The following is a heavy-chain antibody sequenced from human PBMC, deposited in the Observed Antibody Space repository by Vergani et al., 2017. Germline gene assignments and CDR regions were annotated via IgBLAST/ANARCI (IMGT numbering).Heavy chain of an antibody. CDR2: IYDSRNN. D-gene: IGHD1-14*01. J-gene: IGHJ3*02. Sequence: QLQLQESGPRLVKPSETLSLTCSLSGMSISNNNYYWGWIRQPPGKGLEWIGSIYDSRNNNYSPSLKSRVSISVDTSKNQCSLNLTSVTAADTAVYYCSRHLRQRARNDVLDIWGHGTLVTVSS. CDR3: SRHLRQRARNDVLDI. CDR1: GMSISNNNYY. V-gene: IGHV4-39*01.